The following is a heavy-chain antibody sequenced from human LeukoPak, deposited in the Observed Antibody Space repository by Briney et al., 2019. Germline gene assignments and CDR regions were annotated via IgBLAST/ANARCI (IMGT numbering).Heavy chain of an antibody. Sequence: GESLKISCKGSGYSFTSYWIGWVRQMPGKGLEWMGIIYPGDSDTRYSPSFQGQVTISADKSISTAYLQWSSLKASDTAMYYCARLEYSSSWYGGYFDYWGQGTLVTVSS. V-gene: IGHV5-51*01. J-gene: IGHJ4*02. D-gene: IGHD6-13*01. CDR1: GYSFTSYW. CDR3: ARLEYSSSWYGGYFDY. CDR2: IYPGDSDT.